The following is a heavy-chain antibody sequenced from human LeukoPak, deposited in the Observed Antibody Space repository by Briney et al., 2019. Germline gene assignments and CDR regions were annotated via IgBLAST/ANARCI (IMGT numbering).Heavy chain of an antibody. V-gene: IGHV4-34*01. D-gene: IGHD3-3*01. Sequence: SETLSLTCAVYGGSFSGYYWSWIRQPPGKGLEWIGEINHSGSTNYNPSLKSRVTISVDTSKNQFSLKLSSVTAADTAVYYCARGARTYYDFWSGYSRVDYYYYMDVWGRGTTVTVSS. CDR1: GGSFSGYY. J-gene: IGHJ6*03. CDR3: ARGARTYYDFWSGYSRVDYYYYMDV. CDR2: INHSGST.